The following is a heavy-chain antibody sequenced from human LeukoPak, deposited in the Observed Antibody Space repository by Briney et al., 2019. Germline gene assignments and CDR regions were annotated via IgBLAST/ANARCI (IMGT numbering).Heavy chain of an antibody. Sequence: GGSLRLSCAASGFTFDDYGMSWVRQAPGKGLEWVSGINWNGGSTGYADSVKGRFTISTDNAKNSLYLQMNSLRAEDTAFYYCARADPYYYDSSGYDYWGQGTLVTVSS. J-gene: IGHJ4*02. D-gene: IGHD3-22*01. V-gene: IGHV3-20*04. CDR1: GFTFDDYG. CDR2: INWNGGST. CDR3: ARADPYYYDSSGYDY.